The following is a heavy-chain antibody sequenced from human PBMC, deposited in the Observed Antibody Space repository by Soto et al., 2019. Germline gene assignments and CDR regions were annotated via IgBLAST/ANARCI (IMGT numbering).Heavy chain of an antibody. Sequence: QVQLQESGPGLVKPSGTLSLTCAVSGGSITNTDWWTWVRQPPGMGLEWVGNISLSGNTNSNPSLEGRAAISLDKSMNQFSLILNSVTAADTAVYYGASRGSSGPFWGQGTLVTVSS. CDR1: GGSITNTDW. CDR2: ISLSGNT. CDR3: ASRGSSGPF. J-gene: IGHJ4*02. D-gene: IGHD3-22*01. V-gene: IGHV4-4*02.